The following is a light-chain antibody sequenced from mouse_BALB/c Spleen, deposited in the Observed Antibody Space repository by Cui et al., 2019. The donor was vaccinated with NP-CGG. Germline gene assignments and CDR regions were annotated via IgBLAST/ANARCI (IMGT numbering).Light chain of an antibody. Sequence: QAVVTPESALTTSPGETVTLTCRSSTGAVTTSNYANWVQENPDHLFTGLIGGTNNRVPGVPARFSGSLMGDKAALTITGAQTEDEAIYFCALWYSNHWVFGGGTKLTVL. J-gene: IGLJ1*01. CDR2: GTN. CDR3: ALWYSNHWV. CDR1: TGAVTTSNY. V-gene: IGLV1*01.